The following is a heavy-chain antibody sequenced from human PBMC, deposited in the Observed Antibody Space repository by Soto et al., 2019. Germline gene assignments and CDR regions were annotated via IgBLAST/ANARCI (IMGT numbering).Heavy chain of an antibody. CDR1: GGSISSYY. Sequence: SETLSLTCTVSGGSISSYYWSWIRQPPGKGLEWIGYIYYSGSTNYNPSLKSRVTISVDTSKNQFSLKLSSVTAADTTVYYCARLSWNLYYYYMDVWGKGTTVTVSS. CDR2: IYYSGST. J-gene: IGHJ6*03. CDR3: ARLSWNLYYYYMDV. V-gene: IGHV4-59*01. D-gene: IGHD1-1*01.